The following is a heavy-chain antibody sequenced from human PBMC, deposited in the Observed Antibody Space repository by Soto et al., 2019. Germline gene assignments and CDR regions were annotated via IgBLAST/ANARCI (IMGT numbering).Heavy chain of an antibody. D-gene: IGHD6-6*01. V-gene: IGHV3-21*01. J-gene: IGHJ6*02. CDR3: AKDRHGSSSWFYYGLDV. CDR1: GFTFSSYS. Sequence: EVLLVESGGGLVKPGGSLRLSCAASGFTFSSYSLNWVRQAPGKGLEWVSSISSTSSFIYYGDSVKGRFTISRDNVKNSLFLQMNSLRVEDTAVYYCAKDRHGSSSWFYYGLDVWGQGTTVTVSS. CDR2: ISSTSSFI.